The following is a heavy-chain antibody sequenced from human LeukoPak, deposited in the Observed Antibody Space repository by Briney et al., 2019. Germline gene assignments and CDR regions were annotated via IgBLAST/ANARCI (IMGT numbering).Heavy chain of an antibody. Sequence: PSQTLSLTCTVSGGSISSGGYYWSWIHQHPGKGLEWIGYIYYSGSTYYNPSLKSRVTISVDTSKNQFSLKLSSVTAADTAVYYCARAELELPSKLWFDPWGQGTLVTVSS. V-gene: IGHV4-31*03. J-gene: IGHJ5*02. CDR2: IYYSGST. D-gene: IGHD1-7*01. CDR3: ARAELELPSKLWFDP. CDR1: GGSISSGGYY.